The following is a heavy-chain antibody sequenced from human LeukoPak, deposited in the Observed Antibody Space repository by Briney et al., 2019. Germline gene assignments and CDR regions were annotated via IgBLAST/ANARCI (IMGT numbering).Heavy chain of an antibody. CDR2: ISYDGSNK. D-gene: IGHD3-9*01. J-gene: IGHJ4*02. V-gene: IGHV3-30*03. CDR1: GFTFSSYG. CDR3: ARDNDWAFHY. Sequence: GGSLRLSCAASGFTFSSYGMHWVRQAPGKGLEWVAVISYDGSNKYYADSVKGRFTISRDNSKNTLYLQMNNLRDEDTAVYYCARDNDWAFHYWGQGTLVTVSS.